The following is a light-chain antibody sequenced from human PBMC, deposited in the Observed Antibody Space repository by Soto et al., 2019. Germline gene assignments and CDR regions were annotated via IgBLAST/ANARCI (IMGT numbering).Light chain of an antibody. CDR3: QQYNNWPPWT. CDR2: GAS. J-gene: IGKJ1*01. V-gene: IGKV3-15*01. Sequence: EIVMTQSPATLSVSPGERATLSCRASQSVSSKLAWYQQKPGQAPSLLIYGASTRATGIPASFSGSGSGTEFTLTISSLQSEDFAVYYCQQYNNWPPWTFGQGTKVEIK. CDR1: QSVSSK.